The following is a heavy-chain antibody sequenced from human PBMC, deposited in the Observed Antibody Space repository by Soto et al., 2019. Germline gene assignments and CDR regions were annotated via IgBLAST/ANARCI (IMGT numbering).Heavy chain of an antibody. J-gene: IGHJ6*02. D-gene: IGHD5-18*01. CDR2: IYPGDSDT. V-gene: IGHV5-51*01. Sequence: GESLKISCKGSGYSFTSYWIGWVRQMPVKGLEWMGIIYPGDSDTRYSPSFQGQVTISADKSISTAYLQWSSLMASDTAMYYCARRAVDTATYYYYGMDVWGQGTTVTVSS. CDR1: GYSFTSYW. CDR3: ARRAVDTATYYYYGMDV.